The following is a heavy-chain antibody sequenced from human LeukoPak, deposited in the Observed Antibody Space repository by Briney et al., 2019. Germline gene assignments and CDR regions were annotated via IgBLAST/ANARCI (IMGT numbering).Heavy chain of an antibody. V-gene: IGHV2-5*01. CDR1: GGSLTTRRVG. CDR2: VYWNDEK. Sequence: GPTLVKPTQTLTLTCTFSGGSLTTRRVGVGWIRHPAGKWREGLAVVYWNDEKRYSPSLKSRLTITKDTSKNQVVLTMTNMEPVDTATYSCAHSAVITTVTTLLTPFDYWGQGTLVTVSS. J-gene: IGHJ4*02. CDR3: AHSAVITTVTTLLTPFDY. D-gene: IGHD4-17*01.